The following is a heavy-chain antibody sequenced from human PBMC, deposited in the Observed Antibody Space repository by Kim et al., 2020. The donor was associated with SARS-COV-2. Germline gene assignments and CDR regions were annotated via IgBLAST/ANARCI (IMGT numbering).Heavy chain of an antibody. D-gene: IGHD1-26*01. J-gene: IGHJ4*02. V-gene: IGHV1-46*01. CDR3: ATGYSNSWFNPLDY. Sequence: YAQKFQGRVTMTRDRATGTFYMELSSLRSEDTAMYYCATGYSNSWFNPLDYWGQGTLVTVSS.